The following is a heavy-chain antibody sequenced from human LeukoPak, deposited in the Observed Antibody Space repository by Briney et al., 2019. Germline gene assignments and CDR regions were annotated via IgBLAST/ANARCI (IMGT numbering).Heavy chain of an antibody. J-gene: IGHJ6*03. CDR3: AKDKGAARPSSYFYYYYMDV. V-gene: IGHV1-2*02. CDR2: INPKSGGT. Sequence: ASVKVSCKASGYTFTGYYMHWVRQAPGQGLEWMGWINPKSGGTNYAQKFQGRVTMTRDTSISTAYMELSRLRSDDTAMYYCAKDKGAARPSSYFYYYYMDVWGKGATVTVSS. CDR1: GYTFTGYY. D-gene: IGHD6-6*01.